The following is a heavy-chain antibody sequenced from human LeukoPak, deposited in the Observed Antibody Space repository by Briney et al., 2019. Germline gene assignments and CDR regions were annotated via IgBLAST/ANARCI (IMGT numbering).Heavy chain of an antibody. J-gene: IGHJ4*02. V-gene: IGHV3-66*01. CDR1: GFTVSSNY. Sequence: GGSLRLPCAASGFTVSSNYMSWVRQAPGKGLEWVSVIYSGGSTYYADSVKGRFTVSRDNSKNTLYLQMNSLRAEDTAVYYCARDGDSDTATGTGGDYWGQGTLVTVSS. CDR3: ARDGDSDTATGTGGDY. CDR2: IYSGGST. D-gene: IGHD5-18*01.